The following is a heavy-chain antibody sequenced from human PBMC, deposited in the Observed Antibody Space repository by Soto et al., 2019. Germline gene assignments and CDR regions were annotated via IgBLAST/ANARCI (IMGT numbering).Heavy chain of an antibody. CDR1: GYTFTHYN. CDR2: MNPNSGNT. CDR3: ARAEPYNTSSPFVY. D-gene: IGHD6-6*01. Sequence: QVQLVQSGAEVKKPGASVKVSCKTSGYTFTHYNINCVRQATGQVLEWMGCMNPNSGNTGYAQKFQGRVTMTRKTSITTAYMELSSLRSGDTAVYYCARAEPYNTSSPFVYWGQGTLVTVSS. J-gene: IGHJ4*02. V-gene: IGHV1-8*01.